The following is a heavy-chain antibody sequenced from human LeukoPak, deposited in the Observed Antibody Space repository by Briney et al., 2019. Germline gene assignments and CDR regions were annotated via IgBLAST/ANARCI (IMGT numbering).Heavy chain of an antibody. D-gene: IGHD3-3*01. V-gene: IGHV3-23*01. CDR3: AKVSIYDFWSGLWYFDY. CDR2: ISGSGGST. CDR1: GFTFKTYA. Sequence: PGGSLRLSCSASGFTFKTYAMSWARQAPGKGLEWVSAISGSGGSTYYADSVKGRFTISRDNSKNTLYLQMNSLRAEDTAVYYCAKVSIYDFWSGLWYFDYWGQGTLVTVSS. J-gene: IGHJ4*02.